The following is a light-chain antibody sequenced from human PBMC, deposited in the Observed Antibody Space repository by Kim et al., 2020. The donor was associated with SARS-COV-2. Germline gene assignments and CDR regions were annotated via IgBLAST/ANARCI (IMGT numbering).Light chain of an antibody. CDR3: AAWDDSLNGYV. CDR1: SSNIGSNT. CDR2: SDK. Sequence: GQRDTISCSGRSSNIGSNTVNWYQQLPGTAPKLLIYSDKQRPSGVPDRFSGSRSGTSASLAISGLQSGDEADYYCAAWDDSLNGYVFGTGTKVTVL. V-gene: IGLV1-44*01. J-gene: IGLJ1*01.